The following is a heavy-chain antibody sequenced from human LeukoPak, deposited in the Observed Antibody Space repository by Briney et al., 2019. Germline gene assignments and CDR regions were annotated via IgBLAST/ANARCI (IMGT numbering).Heavy chain of an antibody. CDR3: ARTYGSGSLDY. Sequence: PSETLSLTCTVSGGSISSSSYYWGWIRQPPGKGLEWIGYIYYSGSTNYKPSLKSRVTISVETSKNQFSLKLRSVTAADTAVYYCARTYGSGSLDYGGQGTLVTVSS. CDR2: IYYSGST. V-gene: IGHV4-61*05. J-gene: IGHJ4*02. D-gene: IGHD2-15*01. CDR1: GGSISSSSYY.